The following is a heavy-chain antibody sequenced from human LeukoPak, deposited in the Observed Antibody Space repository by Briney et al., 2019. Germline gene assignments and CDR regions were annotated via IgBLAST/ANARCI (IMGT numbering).Heavy chain of an antibody. V-gene: IGHV4-59*01. CDR3: AGVFRGGGGGWPDY. D-gene: IGHD6-19*01. J-gene: IGHJ4*02. Sequence: EPSETLSLTCTVSGGSISTYYWSWIRQPPGKGLEWIGYIYYSGNTNYNPSLKSRVTISVDTSKNQFSLKLSSVTASDTAVYYCAGVFRGGGGGWPDYWGQGTLVTVSS. CDR1: GGSISTYY. CDR2: IYYSGNT.